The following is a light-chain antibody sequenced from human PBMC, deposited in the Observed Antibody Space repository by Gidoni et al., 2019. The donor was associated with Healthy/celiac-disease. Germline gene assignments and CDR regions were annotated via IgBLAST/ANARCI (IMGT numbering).Light chain of an antibody. Sequence: DIVMTQSPATLSVSPGERATLSCRASQSVSSNFAWYQQKPGQAPRLLIYGASTRATGIPARFSGSGSGTEFTLTISSLQSEDFAVYYCQQYNTWPPWTFGQGTKVEIK. V-gene: IGKV3-15*01. CDR1: QSVSSN. CDR2: GAS. CDR3: QQYNTWPPWT. J-gene: IGKJ1*01.